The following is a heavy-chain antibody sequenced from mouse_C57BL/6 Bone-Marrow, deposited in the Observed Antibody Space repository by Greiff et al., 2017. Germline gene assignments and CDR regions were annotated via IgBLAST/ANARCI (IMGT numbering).Heavy chain of an antibody. J-gene: IGHJ3*01. CDR2: IYPRSGNT. Sequence: QVQLKQSGAELARPGASVKLSCKASGYTFTSYGIRWVKQRTGQGLEWIGEIYPRSGNTYYNQKFKGKATLTADKSSSTAYMELRSLTSEDSAVYFCARRGSYYYDSTAWFAYWGQGTLVTVSA. V-gene: IGHV1-81*01. CDR1: GYTFTSYG. D-gene: IGHD1-1*01. CDR3: ARRGSYYYDSTAWFAY.